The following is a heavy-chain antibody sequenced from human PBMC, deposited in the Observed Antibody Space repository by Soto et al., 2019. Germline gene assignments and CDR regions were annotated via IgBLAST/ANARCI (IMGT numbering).Heavy chain of an antibody. Sequence: SVKVSCKAPGGTFSSYAISWVRQAPGQGLEWMGGIIPIFGTANYAQKFQGRVTITADESTSTAYMELSSLRSEDTAVYYCARFGSGAARYYYYGMDVWGQGTTVTVSS. CDR2: IIPIFGTA. CDR3: ARFGSGAARYYYYGMDV. J-gene: IGHJ6*02. V-gene: IGHV1-69*13. CDR1: GGTFSSYA. D-gene: IGHD3-10*01.